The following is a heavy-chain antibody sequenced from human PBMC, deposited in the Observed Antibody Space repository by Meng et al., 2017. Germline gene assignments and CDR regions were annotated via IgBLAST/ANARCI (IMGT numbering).Heavy chain of an antibody. CDR3: AKDEGGSYYGIEY. V-gene: IGHV3-43D*03. CDR1: GFTFDDYA. D-gene: IGHD1-26*01. Sequence: GESLKISCAASGFTFDDYAMHWVRQAPGKGLEWVSLISWDGGSTYYADSVKGRFTISRDNSKNSLYLKMNSLRAEDTALYYCAKDEGGSYYGIEYWGQGTLVTVSS. CDR2: ISWDGGST. J-gene: IGHJ4*02.